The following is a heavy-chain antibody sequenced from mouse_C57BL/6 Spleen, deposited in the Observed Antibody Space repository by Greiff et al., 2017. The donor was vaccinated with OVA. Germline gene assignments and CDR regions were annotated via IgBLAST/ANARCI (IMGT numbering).Heavy chain of an antibody. CDR1: GYTFTSYW. D-gene: IGHD1-1*01. CDR2: IHPNSGST. V-gene: IGHV1-64*01. CDR3: ARSYGSNNWYFDV. Sequence: QVHVKQPGAELVKPGASVKLSCKASGYTFTSYWMHWVKQRPGQGLEWIGMIHPNSGSTNYNEKFKSKATLTVDKSSSTAYMKLSSLTSEDSAVYYCARSYGSNNWYFDVWGTGTTVTVSS. J-gene: IGHJ1*03.